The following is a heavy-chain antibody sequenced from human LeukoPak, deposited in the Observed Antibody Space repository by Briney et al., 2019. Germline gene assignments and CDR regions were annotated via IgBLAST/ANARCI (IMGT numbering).Heavy chain of an antibody. Sequence: PGGSLRLSCAASGFTFSSYGMHWVRQAPGKGLEWVAVISYDGSNKYYADSVKGRFTISRDNSKNTLYLQMNSLRAEDTAVYYCAKDKAYYDFWSGYSSDYWGQGTLVTVSS. V-gene: IGHV3-30*18. CDR2: ISYDGSNK. CDR1: GFTFSSYG. CDR3: AKDKAYYDFWSGYSSDY. D-gene: IGHD3-3*01. J-gene: IGHJ4*02.